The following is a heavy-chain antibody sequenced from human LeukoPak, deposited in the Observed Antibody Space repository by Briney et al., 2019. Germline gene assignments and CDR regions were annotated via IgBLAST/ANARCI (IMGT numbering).Heavy chain of an antibody. J-gene: IGHJ3*02. D-gene: IGHD3-22*01. V-gene: IGHV3-23*01. Sequence: GGSLRLSCAASGFTFISYAMSWVRQAPGKGLEWVSAISGSGGSTYYADSVKGRFTISRDNSKNTLYLQMNRLRAEDTAVYYCAKDLGITMIVVVIADAFDIWGQGTMVTVSS. CDR2: ISGSGGST. CDR1: GFTFISYA. CDR3: AKDLGITMIVVVIADAFDI.